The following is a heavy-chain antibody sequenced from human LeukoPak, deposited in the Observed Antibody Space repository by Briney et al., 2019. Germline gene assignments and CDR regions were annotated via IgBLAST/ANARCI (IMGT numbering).Heavy chain of an antibody. V-gene: IGHV3-74*01. D-gene: IGHD2/OR15-2a*01. CDR2: INSDGSWT. J-gene: IGHJ4*02. CDR3: VSFYETY. CDR1: GSYR. Sequence: GGSLRLSCAASGSYRMHWVRQAPGKGLVWVSHINSDGSWTSYADSVKGRFTISKDNAKNTVYLQMNNLRAEDTAVYYCVSFYETYWGRGTLVTVSS.